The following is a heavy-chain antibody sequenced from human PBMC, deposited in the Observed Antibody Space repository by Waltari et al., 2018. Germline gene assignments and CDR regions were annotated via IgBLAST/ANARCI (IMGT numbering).Heavy chain of an antibody. Sequence: QVQLVQSGAEVKKPGASVKGSCRVSGYTLTELTMHWVRQAPGKGLEWMGGFDPEDGETIYAQKFQGRVTMTEDTSTDTAYMELSSLRSEDTAVYYCATAGGLYGSGSYLWLLDYWGQGTLVTVSS. D-gene: IGHD3-10*01. J-gene: IGHJ4*02. CDR2: FDPEDGET. CDR3: ATAGGLYGSGSYLWLLDY. V-gene: IGHV1-24*01. CDR1: GYTLTELT.